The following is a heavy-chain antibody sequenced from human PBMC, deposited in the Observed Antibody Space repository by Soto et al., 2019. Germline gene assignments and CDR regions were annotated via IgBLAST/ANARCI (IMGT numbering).Heavy chain of an antibody. CDR2: IWYDGSNK. CDR1: GFTFSSYG. CDR3: ARDPTYYDILTGLDWYFDL. D-gene: IGHD3-9*01. V-gene: IGHV3-33*01. J-gene: IGHJ2*01. Sequence: QVQLVESGGGVVQPGRSLRLSCAASGFTFSSYGMHWVRQAPGKGLEWVAVIWYDGSNKYYADSVKGRFTISRDNSKNTLYLQMNSLRAEDTAVYYCARDPTYYDILTGLDWYFDLWGRGTLVTVSS.